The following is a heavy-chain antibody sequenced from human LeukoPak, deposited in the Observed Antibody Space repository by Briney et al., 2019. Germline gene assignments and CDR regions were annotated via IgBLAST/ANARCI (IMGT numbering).Heavy chain of an antibody. Sequence: GGSLRLSCEASGFAFSSHWMHWVRQAPGKGLVWVSNINGDGGSTGYADSVKGRFTTSRDNAKNTLYLHMNSLRVEDTAVYYYARDEVGAPPIDYWGQGALVTVSS. V-gene: IGHV3-74*01. J-gene: IGHJ4*02. CDR2: INGDGGST. D-gene: IGHD1-26*01. CDR1: GFAFSSHW. CDR3: ARDEVGAPPIDY.